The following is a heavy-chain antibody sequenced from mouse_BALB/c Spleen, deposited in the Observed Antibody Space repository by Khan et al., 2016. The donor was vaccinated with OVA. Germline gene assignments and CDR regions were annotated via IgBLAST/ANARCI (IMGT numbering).Heavy chain of an antibody. V-gene: IGHV1-4*01. CDR2: INPSNGYT. CDR3: VRDGAYHRNDGWFAY. Sequence: VQLQQSGAELARPGASVKMSCKASGYTFTSYTIHWIKERPGQGLEWIGNINPSNGYTNYNQKFKDKATLTTDKSSTTAYLQLRSLTSDDSAVYNGVRDGAYHRNDGWFAYWGQGTLVTVSA. CDR1: GYTFTSYT. D-gene: IGHD2-14*01. J-gene: IGHJ3*01.